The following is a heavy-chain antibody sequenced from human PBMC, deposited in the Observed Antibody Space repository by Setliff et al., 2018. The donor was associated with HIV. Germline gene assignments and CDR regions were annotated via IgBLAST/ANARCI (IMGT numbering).Heavy chain of an antibody. D-gene: IGHD2-2*01. V-gene: IGHV3-49*03. J-gene: IGHJ4*02. CDR3: TRDDPPGYCSSTTCPYPFDY. CDR1: GFNFADYG. Sequence: GGSLRLSCTGSGFNFADYGISWFRQAPGKGLEWVSFIRSKAHGGTIEYAASVKSRFTISRDDSKTIAYLQMSGLKTEETAVYFCTRDDPPGYCSSTTCPYPFDYCGRGTLVTVSS. CDR2: IRSKAHGGTI.